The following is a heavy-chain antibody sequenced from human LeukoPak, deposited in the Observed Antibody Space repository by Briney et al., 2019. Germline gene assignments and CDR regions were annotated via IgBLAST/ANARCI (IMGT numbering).Heavy chain of an antibody. CDR3: ARDRDSYRYCSGGSCYWFDP. CDR2: ISAYNGNT. V-gene: IGHV1-18*01. J-gene: IGHJ5*02. Sequence: GASVKVSCKASGYTFTSYDINWVRRAPGQGLEWMGWISAYNGNTNYAQKLQGRVTMTTDTSTSTAYMELRSLRSDDTAVYYCARDRDSYRYCSGGSCYWFDPWGQGTLVTVSS. D-gene: IGHD2-15*01. CDR1: GYTFTSYD.